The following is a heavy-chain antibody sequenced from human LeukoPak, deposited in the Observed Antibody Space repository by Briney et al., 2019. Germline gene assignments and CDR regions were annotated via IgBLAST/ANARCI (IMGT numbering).Heavy chain of an antibody. CDR1: GDTFTRYG. CDR3: ARLEVRGVIIPDHFDY. CDR2: ISAYNGNT. J-gene: IGHJ4*02. Sequence: VAPVKVSCKASGDTFTRYGISWVRQAPGQGLEWMGWISAYNGNTNYAQKLQGRVTMTTDTSTSTAYMELRSLRSDDTAVYYCARLEVRGVIIPDHFDYWGQGTLVTVSS. V-gene: IGHV1-18*01. D-gene: IGHD3-10*01.